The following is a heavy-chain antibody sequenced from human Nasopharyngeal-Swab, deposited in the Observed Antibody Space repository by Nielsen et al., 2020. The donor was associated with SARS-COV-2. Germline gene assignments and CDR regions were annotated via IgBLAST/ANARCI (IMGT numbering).Heavy chain of an antibody. Sequence: SETLSLTCTVSGDSIAYSTFYWGWIRQPPGKGLAWIGNIYSNGNTYQNPSLKSRLTISVDKSKNQFPLQLSSVTAADTAVYYCVRSSSWYYFDYWAQGTQVTVSS. CDR1: GDSIAYSTFY. CDR3: VRSSSWYYFDY. V-gene: IGHV4-39*01. J-gene: IGHJ4*02. CDR2: IYSNGNT. D-gene: IGHD6-13*01.